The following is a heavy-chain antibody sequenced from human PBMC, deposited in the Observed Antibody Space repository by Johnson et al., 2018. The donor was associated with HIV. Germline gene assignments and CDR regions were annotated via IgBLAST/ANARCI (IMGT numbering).Heavy chain of an antibody. J-gene: IGHJ3*02. CDR2: ISWNSGSI. D-gene: IGHD1-1*01. CDR1: GFIFSSYA. CDR3: AKDRTGFDAFDI. Sequence: EVQLVESGGGLVQPGGSLRLSCVASGFIFSSYAMHWVRQAPGKGLEWVSGISWNSGSIGYADSVKGRFTISRDNSKNTLYLQMNSLRAEDTAVYYCAKDRTGFDAFDIWGQGTMVTVSS. V-gene: IGHV3-9*01.